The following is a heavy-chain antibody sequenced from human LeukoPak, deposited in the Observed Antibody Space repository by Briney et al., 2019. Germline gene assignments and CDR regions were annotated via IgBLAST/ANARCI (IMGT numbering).Heavy chain of an antibody. D-gene: IGHD4-17*01. J-gene: IGHJ5*02. CDR3: ATCRDEFGDYGFTS. CDR2: IYDSGST. CDR1: GDSINNNY. V-gene: IGHV4-59*01. Sequence: SETLSLTWTVSGDSINNNYWSWIRQSPGKGLEWIGYIYDSGSTKYNPSLKSRVTFSVDTSKSLFSLKLTSLTAADTAVYYCATCRDEFGDYGFTSWGQGTLVTVSS.